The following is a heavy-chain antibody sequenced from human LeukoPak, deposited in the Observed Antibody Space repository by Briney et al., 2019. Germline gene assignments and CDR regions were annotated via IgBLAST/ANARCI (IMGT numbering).Heavy chain of an antibody. CDR2: IIPIFGTA. Sequence: AASVKVSCKASGGTFSSYAISWVRQAPGQGLEWMGGIIPIFGTANYAQKFQGRVTITRDTSASTAYMELSSLRSEDTAVYYCARGTSWNWFDPWGQGTLVTVSS. CDR3: ARGTSWNWFDP. D-gene: IGHD2-2*01. CDR1: GGTFSSYA. V-gene: IGHV1-69*05. J-gene: IGHJ5*02.